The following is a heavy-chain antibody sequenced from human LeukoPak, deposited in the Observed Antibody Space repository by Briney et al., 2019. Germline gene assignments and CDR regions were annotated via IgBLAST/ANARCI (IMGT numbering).Heavy chain of an antibody. Sequence: SVKVSCKASGGTLSSYAISWVRQAPGQGLEWMGGINPIFGTANYAQKFQGRVTITADESTSTAYMELSSLRSEDTAVYYCARVAYVPSTDYWFDPWGQGTLVTVSS. CDR1: GGTLSSYA. D-gene: IGHD3-16*01. CDR3: ARVAYVPSTDYWFDP. J-gene: IGHJ5*02. V-gene: IGHV1-69*13. CDR2: INPIFGTA.